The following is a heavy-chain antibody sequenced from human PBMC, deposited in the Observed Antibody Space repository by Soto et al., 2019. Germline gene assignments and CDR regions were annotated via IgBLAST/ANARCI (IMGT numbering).Heavy chain of an antibody. CDR2: IYYRGST. CDR3: ATGLFVPDNYFYYGVDV. V-gene: IGHV4-59*01. Sequence: QVQLQESGPGLVKPSETLSLACTVSGGSFGNYYWSWIRQPPGKGLEWIGYIYYRGSTNYNPSLKSRATISIDTSKHQLALRLSSVTAADSAVYYCATGLFVPDNYFYYGVDVWGHGTVVTISS. D-gene: IGHD2-21*01. J-gene: IGHJ6*02. CDR1: GGSFGNYY.